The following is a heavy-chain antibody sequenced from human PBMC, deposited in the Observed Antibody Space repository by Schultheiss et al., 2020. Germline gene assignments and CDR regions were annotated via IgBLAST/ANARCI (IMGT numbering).Heavy chain of an antibody. V-gene: IGHV4-61*08. D-gene: IGHD3-9*01. CDR2: IYYSGST. Sequence: SQTLSLTCTVSGGSISSGDYYWSWIRQPPGKGLEWIGYIYYSGSTNYNPSLKSRVTISVDTSKNQFSLKLSSVTAADTAVYYCARALTERTYYDILTGYYNKDYYYGMDVWGQGTTVTVSS. CDR1: GGSISSGDYY. CDR3: ARALTERTYYDILTGYYNKDYYYGMDV. J-gene: IGHJ6*02.